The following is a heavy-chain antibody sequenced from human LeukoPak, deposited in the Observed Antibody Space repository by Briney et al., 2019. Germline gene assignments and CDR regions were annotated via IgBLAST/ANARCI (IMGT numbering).Heavy chain of an antibody. V-gene: IGHV1-69*13. Sequence: GASVKVSCKASGYTFTSYAMNWVRQAPGQGLEWMGGIIPIFGTANYAQKFQGRVTITADESTSTAYMELSSLRSEDTAVYYCARDKATWKSGDVVVPATDNAFDIWGQGTMVTVSS. CDR2: IIPIFGTA. CDR1: GYTFTSYA. CDR3: ARDKATWKSGDVVVPATDNAFDI. D-gene: IGHD2-2*01. J-gene: IGHJ3*02.